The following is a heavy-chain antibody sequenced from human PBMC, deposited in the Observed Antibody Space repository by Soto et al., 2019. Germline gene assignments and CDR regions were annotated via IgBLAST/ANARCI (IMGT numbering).Heavy chain of an antibody. CDR2: ISYDGSNK. D-gene: IGHD6-19*01. V-gene: IGHV3-30*18. J-gene: IGHJ4*02. CDR3: AKDPGGQAVALDY. CDR1: GFTFSSYG. Sequence: QVQLVGSGGGVGQPGRSLRLSCAASGFTFSSYGMHWVRQAPGKGLEWVAVISYDGSNKYYADSVKGRFTISRDNSKNTLYLQMNSLRAEDTAVYYCAKDPGGQAVALDYWGQGTLVTVSS.